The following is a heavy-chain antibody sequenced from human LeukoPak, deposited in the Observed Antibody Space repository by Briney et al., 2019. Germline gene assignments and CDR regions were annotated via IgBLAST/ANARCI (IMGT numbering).Heavy chain of an antibody. Sequence: GGSLRLSCAASGFTFGSFSMSWVRQAPGKGLEWVSAISGSGGSTYYADSVKGRFTISRDNSKNTLYLQMNSLRAEDTAVYYCARAKAMVNYYYYYMDVWGKGTTVTVSS. CDR2: ISGSGGST. V-gene: IGHV3-23*01. D-gene: IGHD5-18*01. CDR1: GFTFGSFS. CDR3: ARAKAMVNYYYYYMDV. J-gene: IGHJ6*03.